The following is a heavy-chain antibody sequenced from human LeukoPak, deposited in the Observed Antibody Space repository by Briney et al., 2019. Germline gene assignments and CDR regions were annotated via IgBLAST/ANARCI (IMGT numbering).Heavy chain of an antibody. J-gene: IGHJ5*02. CDR2: IFYSGRT. Sequence: GSLRLSCAASGFTFSSYAMSWIRQPPGKGLESVGYIFYSGRTNYNPSLKSRVTISVDTSKNQFSLKLNSVTAADTAVYFCARSAAVAGSSGWFDPWGQGTLVTVSS. D-gene: IGHD6-19*01. CDR3: ARSAAVAGSSGWFDP. V-gene: IGHV4-59*01. CDR1: GFTFSSYA.